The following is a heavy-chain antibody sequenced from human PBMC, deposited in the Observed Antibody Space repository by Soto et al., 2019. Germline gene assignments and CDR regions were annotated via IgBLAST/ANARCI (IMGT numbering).Heavy chain of an antibody. CDR1: GGSLSDYY. D-gene: IGHD6-19*01. Sequence: SETLSLTCAVYGGSLSDYYWSWIRQPPGEGLEWIGEINHGGGTHYNPSLKSRVTISGDTSKNQFSLKLTSVTAADTAIYYCARDQNSGWGLDSWGLGILVTVSS. J-gene: IGHJ4*02. V-gene: IGHV4-34*01. CDR2: INHGGGT. CDR3: ARDQNSGWGLDS.